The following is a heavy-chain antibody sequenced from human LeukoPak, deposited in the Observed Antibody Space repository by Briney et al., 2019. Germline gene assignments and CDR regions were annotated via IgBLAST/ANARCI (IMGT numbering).Heavy chain of an antibody. J-gene: IGHJ6*02. CDR1: GFTFSSYG. CDR3: ARGPWASGGTGYNYYGMDV. V-gene: IGHV3-30*03. D-gene: IGHD6-19*01. Sequence: GGSLRLSCAASGFTFSSYGMHWVRQAPGKGLEWVAVISYDGSNKYYADSVKGRFTISRDNSKNTLYLQMNSLRAEDTALYYCARGPWASGGTGYNYYGMDVWGQGTTVTVSS. CDR2: ISYDGSNK.